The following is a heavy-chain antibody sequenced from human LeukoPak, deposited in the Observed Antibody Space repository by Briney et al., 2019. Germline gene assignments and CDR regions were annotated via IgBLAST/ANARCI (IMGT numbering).Heavy chain of an antibody. CDR1: GFTFSSYE. Sequence: GGSLRLSCAASGFTFSSYEMNWVRQAPGKGLEWVSHSSSSGSTIYYAGSVKGRFTIARDNAKNSVYLQMNSLRAEDAAVYYCARGSLHSAYGFDYWGQGTLVTVSS. J-gene: IGHJ4*02. D-gene: IGHD5-12*01. V-gene: IGHV3-48*03. CDR3: ARGSLHSAYGFDY. CDR2: SSSSGSTI.